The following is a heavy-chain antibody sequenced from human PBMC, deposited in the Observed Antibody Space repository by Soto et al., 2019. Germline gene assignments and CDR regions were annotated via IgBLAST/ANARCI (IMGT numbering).Heavy chain of an antibody. V-gene: IGHV1-46*01. J-gene: IGHJ5*02. CDR1: GYTFTSYY. CDR2: INPSGGST. CDR3: EIVSYGYSILFDP. Sequence: GASVKVSCKASGYTFTSYYMHWVRQAPGQGLEWMGIINPSGGSTSYAQKFQGRVTMTRDTSTSTVYMELSSLRSEDKAVYYCEIVSYGYSILFDPWGQGTLVTVSS. D-gene: IGHD6-13*01.